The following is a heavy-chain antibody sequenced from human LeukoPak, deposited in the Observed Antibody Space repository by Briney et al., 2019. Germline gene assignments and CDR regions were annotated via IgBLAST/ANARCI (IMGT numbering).Heavy chain of an antibody. CDR3: SRNADHDW. CDR2: IKRQTEGWAK. CDR1: GLSFSDAW. V-gene: IGHV3-15*01. Sequence: GGSLRLSCAGSGLSFSDAWFNWVRQTPEKGLEWIARIKRQTEGWAKDYAAPVKGRFTISRDDSKSTVYLQMNSLEIEDTAVYFCSRNADHDWWGQGTLVTVSS. D-gene: IGHD1-14*01. J-gene: IGHJ4*02.